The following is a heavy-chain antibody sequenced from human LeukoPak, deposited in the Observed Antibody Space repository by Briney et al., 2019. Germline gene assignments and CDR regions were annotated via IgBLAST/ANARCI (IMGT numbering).Heavy chain of an antibody. D-gene: IGHD3-22*01. CDR2: INPSGGTT. V-gene: IGHV1-46*01. CDR1: GYTFTSYH. CDR3: ARDERYDSSGYPFDY. Sequence: ASVKVSCKASGYTFTSYHMHWGRQAPGQGLEWMGIINPSGGTTNYAQKFRGRVTMTRDMSTSTVYMELSSLRSEDTAVYYCARDERYDSSGYPFDYWGQGTLVTVSS. J-gene: IGHJ4*02.